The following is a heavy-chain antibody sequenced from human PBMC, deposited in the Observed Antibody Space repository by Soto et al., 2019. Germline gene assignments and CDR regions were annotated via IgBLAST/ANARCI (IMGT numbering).Heavy chain of an antibody. CDR1: GFTFSSYA. D-gene: IGHD4-4*01. J-gene: IGHJ6*02. V-gene: IGHV3-30-3*01. Sequence: QVQLVESGGGVVQPGRSLRLSCAASGFTFSSYAMHWVRQAPGKGLEWVAVISYDGSNKYYADSVKGRFTISRDNSKNTLYLQMNSLRAEDTAVYYCARERAVTTYYYGMDVWGQGTTVTVSS. CDR3: ARERAVTTYYYGMDV. CDR2: ISYDGSNK.